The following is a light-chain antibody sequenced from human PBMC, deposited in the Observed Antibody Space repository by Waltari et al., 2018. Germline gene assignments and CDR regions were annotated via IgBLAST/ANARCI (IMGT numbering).Light chain of an antibody. Sequence: QAVVTQESSLTVSPGGTVTLTCGSSTGAVTSGHYPYWFQQKPGQAPRKLIYDTSNKQAWTPARVSGSLLGGKAALTLSGAQREDEAEYYCLLSYSGAHVVFGGGTKLTVL. J-gene: IGLJ2*01. CDR3: LLSYSGAHVV. CDR1: TGAVTSGHY. CDR2: DTS. V-gene: IGLV7-46*01.